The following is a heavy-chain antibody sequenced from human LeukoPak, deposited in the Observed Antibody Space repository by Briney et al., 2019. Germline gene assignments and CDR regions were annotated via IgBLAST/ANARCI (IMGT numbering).Heavy chain of an antibody. D-gene: IGHD6-19*01. CDR2: INHVGST. V-gene: IGHV4-34*01. CDR1: GGSFSAYY. J-gene: IGHJ3*02. CDR3: ARVAVAGTDPGAFDI. Sequence: SETLSLTCAVYGGSFSAYYWSWIRQPPGKGLEWFGEINHVGSTNYNPSLKSRVTISVDTSKNQFSLKLTSVTAADTAVYYCARVAVAGTDPGAFDIWGQGTTVTVSS.